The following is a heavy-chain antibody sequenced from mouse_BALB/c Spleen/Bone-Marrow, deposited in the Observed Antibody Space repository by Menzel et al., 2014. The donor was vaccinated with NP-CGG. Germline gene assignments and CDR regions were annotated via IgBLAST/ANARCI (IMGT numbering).Heavy chain of an antibody. CDR2: INPYNDVT. CDR1: GYIFTSYV. Sequence: VQLQQSGPELVKPGTSVKMSCKASGYIFTSYVMDWVKQKPGQGLEWIGYINPYNDVTNYNEKFKGKATLTSDKSSSTAYMEVSSLTSEDSAVYYCGREGWLLRFDYWGQGTTLTVSS. V-gene: IGHV1-14*01. CDR3: GREGWLLRFDY. D-gene: IGHD2-3*01. J-gene: IGHJ2*01.